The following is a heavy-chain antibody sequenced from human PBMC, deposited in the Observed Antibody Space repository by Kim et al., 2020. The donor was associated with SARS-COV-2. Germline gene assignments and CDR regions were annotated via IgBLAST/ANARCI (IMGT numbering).Heavy chain of an antibody. Sequence: GGSLRLSCAASGFTFSSYSMNWVRQAPGKGLEWVSSISSSSSYTYYADSVKGRFTISRDNAKNSLYLQMNSLRAEDTAVYYCAREGECYYDAFAILGQGT. J-gene: IGHJ3*02. V-gene: IGHV3-21*01. CDR2: ISSSSSYT. CDR3: AREGECYYDAFAI. D-gene: IGHD3-10*01. CDR1: GFTFSSYS.